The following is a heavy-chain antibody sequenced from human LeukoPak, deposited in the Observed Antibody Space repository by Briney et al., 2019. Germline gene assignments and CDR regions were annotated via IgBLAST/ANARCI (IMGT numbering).Heavy chain of an antibody. D-gene: IGHD3-10*01. Sequence: GGPLRLSCAASGFTFSSYWMHWVRQAPGKGLVWVSRINSDGSSTSYADSVKGRFTISRDNAKNTLYLQMNSLRAEDTAVYYCARAYGSGLSYYYYYGMDVWGQGTTVTVSS. J-gene: IGHJ6*02. CDR1: GFTFSSYW. V-gene: IGHV3-74*01. CDR2: INSDGSST. CDR3: ARAYGSGLSYYYYYGMDV.